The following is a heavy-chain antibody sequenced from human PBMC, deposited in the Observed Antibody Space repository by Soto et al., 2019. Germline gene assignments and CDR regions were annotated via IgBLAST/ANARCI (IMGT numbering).Heavy chain of an antibody. D-gene: IGHD2-21*02. CDR3: ARQRTSVVTQAYFDV. CDR1: GDSISSRSYY. V-gene: IGHV4-39*01. CDR2: IYYSGST. Sequence: PSETLSLTCTVTGDSISSRSYYWGWIRQPPGKGLEWIGSIYYSGSTYNNPSLRSRVSMSIDTSKDQFSLKLKSVTAADTALYFCARQRTSVVTQAYFDVWCPGFLVTVSS. J-gene: IGHJ4*02.